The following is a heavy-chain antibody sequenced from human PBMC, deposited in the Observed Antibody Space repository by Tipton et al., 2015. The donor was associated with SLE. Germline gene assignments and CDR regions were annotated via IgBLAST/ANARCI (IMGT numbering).Heavy chain of an antibody. CDR3: ARGRWYFDL. V-gene: IGHV4-39*07. Sequence: TLSLTCTVSGGSISSSSYYWGWIRQPPGKGLEWVGSIYYSGSTYYNPSLKSRVTISVDTSKNQFSLKLSSVTAADTAVYYCARGRWYFDLWGRGTLVTVSS. CDR1: GGSISSSSYY. J-gene: IGHJ2*01. CDR2: IYYSGST.